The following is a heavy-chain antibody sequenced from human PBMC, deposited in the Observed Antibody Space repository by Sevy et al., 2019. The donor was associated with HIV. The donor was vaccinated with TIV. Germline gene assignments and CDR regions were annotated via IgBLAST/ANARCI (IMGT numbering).Heavy chain of an antibody. V-gene: IGHV3-33*01. D-gene: IGHD1-1*01. CDR3: ARDAARVIVPTAGFDS. J-gene: IGHJ5*01. CDR1: GFTFSSYG. Sequence: GGSLRLSCAASGFTFSSYGMHWVRQGPGKGLEWVAVIWFDGSNTYYADSVKGRFTISRDNSKKTLHLQMNSLRAEDTALYYCARDAARVIVPTAGFDSWGQGTLVTVSS. CDR2: IWFDGSNT.